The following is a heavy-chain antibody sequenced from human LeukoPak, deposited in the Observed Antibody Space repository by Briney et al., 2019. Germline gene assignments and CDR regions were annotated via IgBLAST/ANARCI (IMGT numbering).Heavy chain of an antibody. CDR1: GGSISSSSYY. V-gene: IGHV4-39*01. CDR2: IYYSGST. Sequence: KPSETLSLTCTVSGGSISSSSYYWGWIRQPPGKGLEWIGSIYYSGSTYYNPSLKSRVTISVDTSKNQFSLKLSSVTAADTAVYYCARLKYCSGGSCYPTSNYYYYYGMDVWGQGTTVTVSS. CDR3: ARLKYCSGGSCYPTSNYYYYYGMDV. D-gene: IGHD2-15*01. J-gene: IGHJ6*02.